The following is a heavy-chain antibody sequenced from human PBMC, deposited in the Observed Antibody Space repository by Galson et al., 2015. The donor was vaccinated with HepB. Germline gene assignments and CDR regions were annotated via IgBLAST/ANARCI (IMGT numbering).Heavy chain of an antibody. CDR3: ARTLAAVGGAYFDY. J-gene: IGHJ4*02. D-gene: IGHD6-13*01. Sequence: SLRLSCAASGFMFSNYAMHWVRQAPGKGLEWVAVISYDGNNKYYSDSLKGRFTVSRDNSKNTLYLQMNSLRAEDTAVYYCARTLAAVGGAYFDYWGRGTLVTVSS. CDR1: GFMFSNYA. CDR2: ISYDGNNK. V-gene: IGHV3-30-3*01.